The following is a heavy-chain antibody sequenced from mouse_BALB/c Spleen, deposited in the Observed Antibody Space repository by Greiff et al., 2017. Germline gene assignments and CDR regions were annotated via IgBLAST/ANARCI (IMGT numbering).Heavy chain of an antibody. Sequence: EVQRVESGGGLVQPGGSLKLSCAASGFTFSSYGMSWVRQTPDKRLELVATINSNGGSTYYPDSVKGRFTISRDNAKNTLYLQMSSLKSEDTAMYYCAREDYYGSSQFAYWGQGTLVTVSA. CDR3: AREDYYGSSQFAY. CDR1: GFTFSSYG. CDR2: INSNGGST. V-gene: IGHV5-6-3*01. J-gene: IGHJ3*01. D-gene: IGHD1-1*01.